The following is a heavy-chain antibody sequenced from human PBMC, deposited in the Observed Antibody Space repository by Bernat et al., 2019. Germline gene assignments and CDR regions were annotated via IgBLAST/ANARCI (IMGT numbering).Heavy chain of an antibody. V-gene: IGHV4-39*01. CDR2: IDYSGST. Sequence: QLQLQESGPGLVKPSETLSLICTVSGDSISSSSYYLGWIRQPPGKGLEWIGSIDYSGSTYYNPSLKSRVTIPVDTSKNQFSLKLNFVTAADTAVYYCGRHVVRDNVFDVWGKGTMVDV. CDR3: GRHVVRDNVFDV. CDR1: GDSISSSSYY. J-gene: IGHJ3*01. D-gene: IGHD2-21*01.